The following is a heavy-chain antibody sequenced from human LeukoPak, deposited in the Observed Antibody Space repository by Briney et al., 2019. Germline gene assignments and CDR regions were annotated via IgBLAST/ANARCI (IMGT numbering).Heavy chain of an antibody. D-gene: IGHD6-6*01. CDR2: IYPGDSDT. CDR3: ARHYSSSSDFDY. Sequence: GASLQISCQGSGYSFTTYWIGWVRQVPGKGLEWMGTIYPGDSDTTYSPSFQGQVTISADKSINTAYLQWSSLKASDTAMYYCARHYSSSSDFDYWGQGTLVTVSS. V-gene: IGHV5-51*01. J-gene: IGHJ4*02. CDR1: GYSFTTYW.